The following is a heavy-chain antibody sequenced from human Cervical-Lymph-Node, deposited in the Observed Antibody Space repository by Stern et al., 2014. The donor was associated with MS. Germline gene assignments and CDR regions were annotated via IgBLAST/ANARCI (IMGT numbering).Heavy chain of an antibody. CDR2: IYWDGNE. Sequence: QVTLRESGPTLVKPTQTLTLTCTFSGFSLSTDGAAVGLIRQPPGKALEWLAPIYWDGNERYIPSLKNRLTITKDTSKNQVVLIMTNMDPVDTATYYCAHRAANMVRGVTFFDFWGQGTLVTVSS. J-gene: IGHJ4*02. CDR1: GFSLSTDGAA. CDR3: AHRAANMVRGVTFFDF. D-gene: IGHD3-10*01. V-gene: IGHV2-5*02.